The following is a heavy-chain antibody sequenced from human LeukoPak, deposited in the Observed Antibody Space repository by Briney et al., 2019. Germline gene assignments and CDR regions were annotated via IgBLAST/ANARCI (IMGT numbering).Heavy chain of an antibody. CDR1: GIIFSNYA. Sequence: GGSLRLSCAASGIIFSNYAMHWVRQGPGKGLECISTISSDGGSTYYANSVKGGFTISRDNSKNTLYLQMGSLRAEDMAVYYCARGRQGAKTRYFDLWGRGTRVTVSS. CDR2: ISSDGGST. D-gene: IGHD1-26*01. V-gene: IGHV3-64*01. CDR3: ARGRQGAKTRYFDL. J-gene: IGHJ2*01.